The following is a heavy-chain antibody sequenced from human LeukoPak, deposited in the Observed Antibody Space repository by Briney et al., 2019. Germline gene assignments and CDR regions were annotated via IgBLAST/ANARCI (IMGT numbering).Heavy chain of an antibody. CDR3: ARPTDGGSGTYYDY. CDR1: GGSISSSSYY. J-gene: IGHJ4*02. CDR2: ICYSWST. V-gene: IGHV4-39*02. Sequence: PSETLSLTCTVSGGSISSSSYYWVWMRQPPGKGLEWIGSICYSWSTYYNPSLRRRVNISVDNYNNNFSLKLSSVTAADTAVYYCARPTDGGSGTYYDYWGQGTLVTVSS. D-gene: IGHD3-10*01.